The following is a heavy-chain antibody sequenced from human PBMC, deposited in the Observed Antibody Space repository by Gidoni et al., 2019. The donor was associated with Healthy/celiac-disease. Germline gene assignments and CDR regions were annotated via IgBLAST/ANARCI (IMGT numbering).Heavy chain of an antibody. J-gene: IGHJ6*02. V-gene: IGHV4-59*01. D-gene: IGHD3-3*01. CDR1: GGSISSYY. CDR2: IYYSGST. Sequence: QVQLQESGPGLVKHSETLSLTCTVSGGSISSYYWSWIRQPPGKGLEWIGYIYYSGSTNYNPSLKSRVTISVDTSKNQFSLKLSSVTAADTAVYYCARGRGGIFGVLYYDYGMDVWGQGTTVTVSS. CDR3: ARGRGGIFGVLYYDYGMDV.